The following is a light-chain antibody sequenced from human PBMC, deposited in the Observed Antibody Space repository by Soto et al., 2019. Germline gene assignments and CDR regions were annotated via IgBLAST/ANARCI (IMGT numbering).Light chain of an antibody. CDR2: YIS. CDR1: QSAGNS. J-gene: IGKJ5*01. Sequence: DIVITHAPSTLSVSQLETASLSLMASQSAGNSLAWYQQKPGQAPRLLIYYISTRATGIPARFSGSGSGTEFTLTINSLQSEDSAVYYCQKHNQWPINCGKGQRRAIK. V-gene: IGKV3D-15*01. CDR3: QKHNQWPIN.